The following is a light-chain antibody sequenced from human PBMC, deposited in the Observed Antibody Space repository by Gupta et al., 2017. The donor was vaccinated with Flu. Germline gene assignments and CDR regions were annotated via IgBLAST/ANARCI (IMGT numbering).Light chain of an antibody. CDR3: QQYGSPPRT. J-gene: IGKJ1*01. CDR2: GAS. V-gene: IGKV3-20*01. Sequence: ELVLTPSPATLSLSPGERATLSCRGRQRVSSRQLAWYQQKPGQAPRLLIYGASSRANGIPDRFSGSGSGTDFTLTISRLEPEDFAVYYCQQYGSPPRTFGQGTKVEIK. CDR1: QRVSSRQ.